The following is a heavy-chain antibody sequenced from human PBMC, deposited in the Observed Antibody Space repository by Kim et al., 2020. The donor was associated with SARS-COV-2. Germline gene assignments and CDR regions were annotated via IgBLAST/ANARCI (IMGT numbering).Heavy chain of an antibody. V-gene: IGHV4-39*01. Sequence: SETLSLTCTVSGGSISSSSYYWGWIRQPPGKGLEWIGSIYYSGSTYYNPSLKSRVTISVDTSKNQFSLKLSSVTAADTAVYYCARHTPRGYCSSTSCPEINWFDPWGQGTLVTVSS. CDR1: GGSISSSSYY. J-gene: IGHJ5*02. CDR3: ARHTPRGYCSSTSCPEINWFDP. CDR2: IYYSGST. D-gene: IGHD2-2*03.